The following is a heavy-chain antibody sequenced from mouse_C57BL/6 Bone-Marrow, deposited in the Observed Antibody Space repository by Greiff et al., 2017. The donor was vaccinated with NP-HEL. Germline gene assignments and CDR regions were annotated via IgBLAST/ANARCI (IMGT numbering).Heavy chain of an antibody. CDR3: AGGNPWFAY. D-gene: IGHD2-1*01. CDR1: GYTFTSYW. Sequence: QVQLQQPGAELVKPGAIVKLSCKASGYTFTSYWMQWVKQRPGQGLEWIGEIDPSDSYTNYNQKFKGKATLTVDTSSSTAYMQLSSLTSEDSAVYYCAGGNPWFAYWGQGTLVTVSA. V-gene: IGHV1-50*01. CDR2: IDPSDSYT. J-gene: IGHJ3*01.